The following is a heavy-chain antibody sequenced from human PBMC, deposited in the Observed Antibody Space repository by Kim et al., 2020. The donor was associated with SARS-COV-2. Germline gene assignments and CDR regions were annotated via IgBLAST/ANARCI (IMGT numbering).Heavy chain of an antibody. Sequence: IYYTDSVKGRFTISRDNAKNSLYLQMNSLRAEDTAVYYCARGTTASYFDYWGQGILVTVSS. V-gene: IGHV3-11*01. CDR2: I. J-gene: IGHJ4*02. CDR3: ARGTTASYFDY. D-gene: IGHD1-7*01.